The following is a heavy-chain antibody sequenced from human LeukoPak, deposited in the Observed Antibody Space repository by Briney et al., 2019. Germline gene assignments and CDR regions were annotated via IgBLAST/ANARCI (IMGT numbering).Heavy chain of an antibody. V-gene: IGHV3-23*01. CDR1: GFTFSSYA. Sequence: GGSLRLSCAASGFTFSSYAMSWVRQAPGKGLEWVSAIRGSGGTTYYADSVKGRFTISRDNSKNTLYLQMNSLRAEDTAVYYCAKVVRDDFWSGYYDYYMDVWGKGTTVTVSS. CDR3: AKVVRDDFWSGYYDYYMDV. D-gene: IGHD3-3*01. CDR2: IRGSGGTT. J-gene: IGHJ6*03.